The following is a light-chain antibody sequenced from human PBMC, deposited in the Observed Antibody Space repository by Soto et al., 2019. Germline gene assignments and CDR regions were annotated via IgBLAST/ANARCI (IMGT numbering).Light chain of an antibody. CDR2: DVS. CDR1: QDISDH. J-gene: IGKJ2*01. V-gene: IGKV1-33*01. CDR3: QQYDGLPRT. Sequence: DIRLSQSPSSLSASVGDRVTITCQASQDISDHLNWYQQKPGKAPRLLLYDVSNLQRGLPSRFSGSGSGTDFTFTISGLQPEDFATYFCQQYDGLPRTFGQGTKMDI.